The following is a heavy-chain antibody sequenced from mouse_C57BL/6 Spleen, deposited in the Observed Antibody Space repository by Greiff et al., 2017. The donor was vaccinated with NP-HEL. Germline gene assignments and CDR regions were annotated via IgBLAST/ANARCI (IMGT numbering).Heavy chain of an antibody. CDR2: IYPGDGDT. Sequence: VQLQQSGPELVKPGASVKISCKASGYAFSSSWMNWVKQRPGKGLEWIGRIYPGDGDTNYNGKFKGKATLTADKSSSTAYKQLSSLTSEDSAVDFCARHPITTVVGDYWGQGTSVTVSS. CDR1: GYAFSSSW. D-gene: IGHD1-1*01. V-gene: IGHV1-82*01. J-gene: IGHJ4*01. CDR3: ARHPITTVVGDY.